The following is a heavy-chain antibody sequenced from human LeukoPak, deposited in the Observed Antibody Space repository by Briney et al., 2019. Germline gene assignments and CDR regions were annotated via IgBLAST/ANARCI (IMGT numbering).Heavy chain of an antibody. CDR1: GFTVSSNY. CDR3: ARGLVGATTRDY. J-gene: IGHJ4*02. Sequence: GGSLRLSCAASGFTVSSNYMSWVRQAPGKGLEWVSVIYSGGSTYYADSVKGRFTISRDNSKNTLYLQMNSLRAEDTAVYYCARGLVGATTRDYWGQGTLVTVSS. CDR2: IYSGGST. V-gene: IGHV3-66*01. D-gene: IGHD1-26*01.